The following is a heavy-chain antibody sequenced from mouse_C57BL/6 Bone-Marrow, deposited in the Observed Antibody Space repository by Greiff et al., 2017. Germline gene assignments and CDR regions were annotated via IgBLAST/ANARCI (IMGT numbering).Heavy chain of an antibody. Sequence: VQLQQPGAELVKPGASVKMSCKASGYTFTSYWITWVKQRPGQGLEWIGEIYPTSGRTNYNETFKSKAILTVDTSSNTAYMQLSSLTSEDSAVFYCARSGPLGRSFDYWGQGTTRTVSS. D-gene: IGHD4-1*01. CDR1: GYTFTSYW. CDR3: ARSGPLGRSFDY. CDR2: IYPTSGRT. J-gene: IGHJ2*01. V-gene: IGHV1-55*01.